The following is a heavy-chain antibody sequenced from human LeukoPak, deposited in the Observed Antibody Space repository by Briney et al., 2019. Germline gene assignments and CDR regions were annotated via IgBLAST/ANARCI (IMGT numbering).Heavy chain of an antibody. Sequence: GGSLRLSCAASGFTFSSYAMSWVRQAPGKGLEWVSAISGSGGSTYYADSVKGRFAISRDNSKNTLYLQMNSLRAEDTAVYYCAKDLQRITIFGVVGDWGQGTLVTVSS. CDR3: AKDLQRITIFGVVGD. D-gene: IGHD3-3*01. CDR1: GFTFSSYA. CDR2: ISGSGGST. J-gene: IGHJ4*02. V-gene: IGHV3-23*01.